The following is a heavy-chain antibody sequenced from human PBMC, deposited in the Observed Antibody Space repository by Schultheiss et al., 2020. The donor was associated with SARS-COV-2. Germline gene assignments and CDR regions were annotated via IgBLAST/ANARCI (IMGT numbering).Heavy chain of an antibody. V-gene: IGHV3-23*01. CDR3: ASPGASRFGPHDY. J-gene: IGHJ4*02. Sequence: GGSLRLSCAASGFTFSSYGMHWVRQAPGKGLEWVSAISGSGGSTYYADSVKGRFTISRDNSKNTLFLQMNSLRAEDTAVYYCASPGASRFGPHDYWGQGTLVTVSS. D-gene: IGHD3-16*01. CDR2: ISGSGGST. CDR1: GFTFSSYG.